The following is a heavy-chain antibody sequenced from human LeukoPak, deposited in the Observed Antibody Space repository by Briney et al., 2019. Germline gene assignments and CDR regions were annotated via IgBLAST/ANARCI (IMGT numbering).Heavy chain of an antibody. V-gene: IGHV4-4*07. CDR1: DGSISTYY. CDR2: IYNSGNT. J-gene: IGHJ4*02. Sequence: SETLSLTCTVSDGSISTYYWSWIRQPAGKWLEWIGRIYNSGNTNYNPSLKSRVTMSVDTSKNQFSLKLNSVTAADTAVYYCARGPYGSGSYSFDYWGQGTLVTVSS. D-gene: IGHD3-10*01. CDR3: ARGPYGSGSYSFDY.